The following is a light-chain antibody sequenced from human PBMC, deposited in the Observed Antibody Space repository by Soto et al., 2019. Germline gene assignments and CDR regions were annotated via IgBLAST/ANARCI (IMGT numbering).Light chain of an antibody. CDR2: LDSDGSH. CDR3: QTWGTGIHVV. J-gene: IGLJ2*01. CDR1: SGHSSYA. Sequence: QTVVTQSPSASASLGASVKLTCTLSSGHSSYAIAWHQQQPEKGPRYLMKLDSDGSHTKGDVIPDRFSGSSSGAERYLTISSLQSEDEADYYCQTWGTGIHVVFGGGTKL. V-gene: IGLV4-69*01.